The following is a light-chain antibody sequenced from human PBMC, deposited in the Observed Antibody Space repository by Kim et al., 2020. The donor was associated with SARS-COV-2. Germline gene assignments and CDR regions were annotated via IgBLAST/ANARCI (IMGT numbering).Light chain of an antibody. Sequence: GHSITVACTGTTSDIGAYNYVSWYQHYPGKAPKYIIYDVDKRPSGVSNRFSASKSANTASLTISGLQAEDEADYYCASYTTRNTFVFGTGTKVTVL. J-gene: IGLJ1*01. V-gene: IGLV2-14*03. CDR3: ASYTTRNTFV. CDR1: TSDIGAYNY. CDR2: DVD.